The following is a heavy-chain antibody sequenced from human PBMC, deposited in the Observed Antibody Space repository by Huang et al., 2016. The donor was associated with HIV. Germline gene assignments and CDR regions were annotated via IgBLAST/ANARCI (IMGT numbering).Heavy chain of an antibody. CDR3: ARSPQIYQTSGLAHYYFDF. Sequence: QVQLQESGPGLVKPSETLSLSCTVSGGSIRRHHWRWSRQPPGKGLGWIATISDTGRTKYNQSLKSRVSMSLDTSKNNFSLKLTPVTATDTAVYYCARSPQIYQTSGLAHYYFDFWGRGTLVTVSS. CDR2: ISDTGRT. V-gene: IGHV4-59*11. J-gene: IGHJ2*01. D-gene: IGHD6-19*01. CDR1: GGSIRRHH.